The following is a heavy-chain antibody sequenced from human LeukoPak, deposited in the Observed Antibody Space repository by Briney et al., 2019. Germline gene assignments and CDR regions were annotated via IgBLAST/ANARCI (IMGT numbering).Heavy chain of an antibody. CDR3: ARATITGESDY. D-gene: IGHD7-27*01. Sequence: MTSETLSLTCTVSGGSISSSSYSWGWIRQPPGKGLEWIGSIYYSGSTYYNPSLKSRVTISVDTSKNQFSLKLSSVTAADTAVYYCARATITGESDYWGQGTLVTVSS. CDR1: GGSISSSSYS. CDR2: IYYSGST. V-gene: IGHV4-39*01. J-gene: IGHJ4*02.